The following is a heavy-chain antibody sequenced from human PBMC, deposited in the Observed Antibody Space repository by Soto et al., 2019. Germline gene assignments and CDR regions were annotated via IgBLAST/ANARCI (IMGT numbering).Heavy chain of an antibody. D-gene: IGHD5-18*01. Sequence: SETLSLTCSVSGGSIRSYYWSWIRQSPEKGLEWIGYFYHSGNSNYNPSLKSRVTISVDTSKNQLSLSLRSVTAADTAVYFCARISSVDPYGYVNGGLDVWGQGTTLTVSS. CDR1: GGSIRSYY. V-gene: IGHV4-59*01. CDR2: FYHSGNS. CDR3: ARISSVDPYGYVNGGLDV. J-gene: IGHJ6*02.